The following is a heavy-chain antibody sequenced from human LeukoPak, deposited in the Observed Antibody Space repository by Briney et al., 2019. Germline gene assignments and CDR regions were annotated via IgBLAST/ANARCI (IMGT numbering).Heavy chain of an antibody. V-gene: IGHV1-8*01. CDR3: ARETYYYGSHSAFDI. J-gene: IGHJ3*02. CDR1: GYTFTSYD. CDR2: MNPNSGNT. Sequence: ASVKVSCKASGYTFTSYDINWVRQAIGQGLEWIGWMNPNSGNTGYAQKFQGRVTMTRNTSISTAYMELSSLRSEDTAVYYCARETYYYGSHSAFDIWGQGTMVTVSS. D-gene: IGHD3-10*01.